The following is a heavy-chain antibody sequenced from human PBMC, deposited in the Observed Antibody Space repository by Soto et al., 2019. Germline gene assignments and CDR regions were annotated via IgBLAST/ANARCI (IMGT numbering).Heavy chain of an antibody. J-gene: IGHJ4*02. D-gene: IGHD6-13*01. CDR2: ISGSGGST. Sequence: EVQLLESGGGLVQPGGSLRLSCAASGFTFSSYAMSWVRQAPGKGLEWVSAISGSGGSTYYADSVKGRFTISRDNSKNTLDLQMNSLRAEDTAVYYCAKQSFPGYSSSWYISSYIDRFDYWGQGTLVTVSS. V-gene: IGHV3-23*01. CDR1: GFTFSSYA. CDR3: AKQSFPGYSSSWYISSYIDRFDY.